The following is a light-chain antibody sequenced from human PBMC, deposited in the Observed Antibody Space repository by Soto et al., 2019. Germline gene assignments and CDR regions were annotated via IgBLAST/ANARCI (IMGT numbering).Light chain of an antibody. V-gene: IGLV2-14*01. CDR2: DVS. CDR1: RSDIGAYNF. Sequence: QSALTQPASVSGSPGQSITISCTGTRSDIGAYNFVSWYQQHPGKAPKLMIYDVSIRPSGVSHRFSGSKSGNTASLTISGLQAEDGADYYCSSYAGSSTLVVFGGGTRSPS. CDR3: SSYAGSSTLVV. J-gene: IGLJ2*01.